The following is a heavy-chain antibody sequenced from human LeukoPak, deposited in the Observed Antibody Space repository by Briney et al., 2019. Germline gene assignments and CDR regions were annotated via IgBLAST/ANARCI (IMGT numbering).Heavy chain of an antibody. J-gene: IGHJ4*02. Sequence: PSETLSLTCTVSGGSISSYYWSWIRQPPGKGLEWIGYIYYSGSTNYNPSLKSRVTISVDTSKNQFSLKLSSVTAADTAVYYCASYSGRTRYYFDYWGQGTLVTVSS. CDR1: GGSISSYY. CDR2: IYYSGST. D-gene: IGHD3-10*01. CDR3: ASYSGRTRYYFDY. V-gene: IGHV4-59*08.